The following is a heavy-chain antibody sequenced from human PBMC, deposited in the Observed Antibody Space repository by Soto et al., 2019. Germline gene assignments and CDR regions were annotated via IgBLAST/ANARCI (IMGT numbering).Heavy chain of an antibody. CDR2: ISGSGGST. CDR1: GFTFSSYA. V-gene: IGHV3-23*01. J-gene: IGHJ4*02. CDR3: AKDGITIFGVVITVFDY. D-gene: IGHD3-3*01. Sequence: GGSLRLSCAASGFTFSSYAMSWVRQAPGKGLEWVSAISGSGGSTYYADSVKGRFTISRDNSKNTLYLQMNSLRAEDTAVYYCAKDGITIFGVVITVFDYWGQGTLVTVSS.